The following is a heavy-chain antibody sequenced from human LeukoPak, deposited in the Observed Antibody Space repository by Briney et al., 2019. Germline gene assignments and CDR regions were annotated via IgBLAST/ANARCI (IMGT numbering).Heavy chain of an antibody. CDR2: INPNSGGT. Sequence: ASVKVSCKGSGYTFTGYYMHWVRQAPGQGLEWMGRINPNSGGTNYAQKFQGRVTMTRDTSISTAYMELSRLRSDDTAVYYCAGGSGWYKDAFDIWGQGTMVTVSS. CDR1: GYTFTGYY. J-gene: IGHJ3*02. CDR3: AGGSGWYKDAFDI. V-gene: IGHV1-2*06. D-gene: IGHD6-19*01.